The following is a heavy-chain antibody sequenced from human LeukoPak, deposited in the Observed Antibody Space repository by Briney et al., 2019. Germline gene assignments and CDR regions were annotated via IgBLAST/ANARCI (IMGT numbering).Heavy chain of an antibody. J-gene: IGHJ5*02. CDR1: GYTFTSYD. CDR2: MNPNSGNT. D-gene: IGHD3-16*02. Sequence: ASVKVSCKASGYTFTSYDINWVRQATGQGLEWMGWMNPNSGNTGSAQRFQGRITMTRDTSISTTYMELSSLRSEDTAVYYCARGPLVRLPSSFDPWGQGTLVTVSS. CDR3: ARGPLVRLPSSFDP. V-gene: IGHV1-8*01.